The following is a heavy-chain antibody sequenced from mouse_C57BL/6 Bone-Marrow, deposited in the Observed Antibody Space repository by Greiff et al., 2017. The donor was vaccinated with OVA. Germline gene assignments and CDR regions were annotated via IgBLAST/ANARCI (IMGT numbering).Heavy chain of an antibody. CDR1: GYTFTSYG. Sequence: VQLQQSGAELARPGASVKLSCKASGYTFTSYGISWVKQRTGQGLEWIGEIYPRSGNTYYNEKFKGKATLTADKSSSTAYMELRSLTSEDSAVYFCARYDYYSNLHYAMDYWGQGTSVTVSS. CDR2: IYPRSGNT. D-gene: IGHD2-5*01. J-gene: IGHJ4*01. CDR3: ARYDYYSNLHYAMDY. V-gene: IGHV1-81*01.